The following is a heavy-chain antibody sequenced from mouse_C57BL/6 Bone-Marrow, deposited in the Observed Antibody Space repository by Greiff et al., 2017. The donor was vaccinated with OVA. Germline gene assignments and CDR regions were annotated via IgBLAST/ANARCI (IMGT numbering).Heavy chain of an antibody. CDR1: GFTFSDYG. D-gene: IGHD2-3*01. CDR2: ISSGSSTI. J-gene: IGHJ4*01. V-gene: IGHV5-17*01. Sequence: DVHLVESGGGLVKPGGSLKLSCAASGFTFSDYGMHWVRQAPEKGLEWVAYISSGSSTIYYADTVKGRFTISRDNAKNTLFLQMTSLRSEDTAMYYCARGDGPYAMDYWGQGTSVTVSS. CDR3: ARGDGPYAMDY.